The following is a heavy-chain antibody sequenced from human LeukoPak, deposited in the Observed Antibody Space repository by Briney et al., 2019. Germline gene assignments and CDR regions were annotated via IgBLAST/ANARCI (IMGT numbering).Heavy chain of an antibody. V-gene: IGHV3-23*01. Sequence: GGSLRLSCAASGLTLSTYAMSWVRQAPGKGLEWVSAISGGGGSTYYADSVKGRFIISRDNSKNTLYPQMNSLRAEDTAVYYCAKDKIVVAGNFDYWGQGTLVTVSS. CDR3: AKDKIVVAGNFDY. CDR2: ISGGGGST. J-gene: IGHJ4*02. D-gene: IGHD3-22*01. CDR1: GLTLSTYA.